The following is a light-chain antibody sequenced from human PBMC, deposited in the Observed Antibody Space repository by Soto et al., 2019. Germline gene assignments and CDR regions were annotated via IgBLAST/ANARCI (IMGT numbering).Light chain of an antibody. CDR1: QSIGRW. Sequence: DIEMTQSPSTLSASVRDRVTITCRASQSIGRWLAWYQQKPGRAPNLLLYKASSLQSGVPSRFSGSGSGTEFTLTITSLQPDDFATYYCQQYDNSAPTFGHGTKLEIK. CDR3: QQYDNSAPT. J-gene: IGKJ2*01. CDR2: KAS. V-gene: IGKV1-5*03.